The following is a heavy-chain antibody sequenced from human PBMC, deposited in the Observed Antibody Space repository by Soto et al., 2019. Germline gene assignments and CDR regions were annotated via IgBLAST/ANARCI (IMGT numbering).Heavy chain of an antibody. CDR3: ARDRGDSDLPWDNFDY. V-gene: IGHV4-31*03. Sequence: QVQLQESGPGLVKPSQTLSLTCTVSGGSISSGGYYWSWIRQHPGKGLEWIGYIYYSGSTYYNPSLKSRFTISVDTSKNQFSLKLSSVTAADTAVYYCARDRGDSDLPWDNFDYWGQGTLVTVSS. CDR2: IYYSGST. J-gene: IGHJ4*02. CDR1: GGSISSGGYY. D-gene: IGHD1-26*01.